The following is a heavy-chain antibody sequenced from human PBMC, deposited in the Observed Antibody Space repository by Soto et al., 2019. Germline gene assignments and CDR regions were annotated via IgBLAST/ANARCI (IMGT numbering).Heavy chain of an antibody. Sequence: ASVKVSCKASGYTFTSYGISWVRHAPGQGLEWMGWISAYNGNTNYAQKLQGRVTMTTDTSTSTAYMELRSLRSDDTAVYYCAGGGYSSGWSNWFDPWGQGTLVTVSS. CDR3: AGGGYSSGWSNWFDP. D-gene: IGHD6-19*01. V-gene: IGHV1-18*01. J-gene: IGHJ5*02. CDR2: ISAYNGNT. CDR1: GYTFTSYG.